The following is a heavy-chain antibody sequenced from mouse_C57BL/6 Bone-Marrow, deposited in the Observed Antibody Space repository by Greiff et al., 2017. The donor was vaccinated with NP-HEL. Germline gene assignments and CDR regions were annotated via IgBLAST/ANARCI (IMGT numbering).Heavy chain of an antibody. V-gene: IGHV1-81*01. CDR3: ARRGYDYDDY. CDR2: IYPRSGNT. D-gene: IGHD2-4*01. J-gene: IGHJ2*01. CDR1: GYTFTSYG. Sequence: VKLVESGAELARPGASVKLSCKASGYTFTSYGISWVKQRTGQGLEWIGEIYPRSGNTYYNEKFKGKATLTADKSSSTAYMELRSLTSEDSAVEFCARRGYDYDDYWGQGTTLTVSS.